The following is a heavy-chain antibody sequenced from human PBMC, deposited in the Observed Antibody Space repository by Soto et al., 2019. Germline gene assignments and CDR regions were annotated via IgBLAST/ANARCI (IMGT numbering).Heavy chain of an antibody. CDR2: ISAYNGNT. Sequence: ASVKVSCKASGYTFTSYGISWVRQAPGQGLEWMGWISAYNGNTNYAQKLQGRVTMTTDTSTSTAYMEPRSPRSDDTAVYYCARDPMGCSSTSCLNVGDDWFDPWGQGTLVTVSS. J-gene: IGHJ5*02. CDR3: ARDPMGCSSTSCLNVGDDWFDP. V-gene: IGHV1-18*01. D-gene: IGHD2-2*01. CDR1: GYTFTSYG.